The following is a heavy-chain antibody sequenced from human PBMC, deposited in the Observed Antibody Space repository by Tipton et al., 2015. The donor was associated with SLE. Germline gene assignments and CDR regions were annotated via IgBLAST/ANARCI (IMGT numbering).Heavy chain of an antibody. J-gene: IGHJ4*02. CDR2: IYYSGST. CDR3: AGYTSGWYNGPDY. D-gene: IGHD6-19*01. V-gene: IGHV4-39*01. Sequence: LTCTVSGGSISSSSYYWGWIRQPPGKGLEWIGSIYYSGSTYYNPSLKSRVTIYVDTSKNQFSLKLSSVTAADTAVYYCAGYTSGWYNGPDYWGQGTLVTVSS. CDR1: GGSISSSSYY.